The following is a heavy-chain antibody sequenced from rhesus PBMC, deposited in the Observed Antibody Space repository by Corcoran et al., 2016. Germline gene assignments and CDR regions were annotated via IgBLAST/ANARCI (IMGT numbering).Heavy chain of an antibody. J-gene: IGHJ5-1*01. D-gene: IGHD3-3*01. Sequence: QVQLQESGPGLVKPSETLSLTCAVSGGSISGYYYWSWIRQPPRKGLEWIGSIYGSRGGNYLNPSLKGRVPLSVDTSKNQFSLKLGSVTAADTAVYYCARYNFWTGLRFDVWGPGVLVTVSS. V-gene: IGHV4S14*01. CDR2: IYGSRGGN. CDR1: GGSISGYYY. CDR3: ARYNFWTGLRFDV.